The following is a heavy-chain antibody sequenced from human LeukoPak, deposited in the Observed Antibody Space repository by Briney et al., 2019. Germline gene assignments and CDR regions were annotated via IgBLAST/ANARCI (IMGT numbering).Heavy chain of an antibody. Sequence: PSETLSLTCTVSGGSISSGDYYWSWIRQPPGKGLEWIGYIYYSGSTYYNPSLKSRVTISVDTSKNQFSLKLSSVTAADTAVYYCARGPFEYSSSSADLGFDYWGQGTLVTVSS. J-gene: IGHJ4*02. V-gene: IGHV4-30-4*02. CDR1: GGSISSGDYY. D-gene: IGHD6-6*01. CDR3: ARGPFEYSSSSADLGFDY. CDR2: IYYSGST.